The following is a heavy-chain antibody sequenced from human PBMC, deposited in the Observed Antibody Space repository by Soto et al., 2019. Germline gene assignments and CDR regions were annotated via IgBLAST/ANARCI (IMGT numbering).Heavy chain of an antibody. CDR2: MNPNSGNT. CDR1: GYTFTSYD. J-gene: IGHJ4*02. Sequence: XSVKASCKASGYTFTSYDIDLVRQATGQGLEWMGWMNPNSGNTGYAQKFQGRVTMTRNTSISTAYMELSSLRSEDTAVYYCARDNDSRSWYVREFPDWGQGTLVTVSS. D-gene: IGHD6-13*01. CDR3: ARDNDSRSWYVREFPD. V-gene: IGHV1-8*01.